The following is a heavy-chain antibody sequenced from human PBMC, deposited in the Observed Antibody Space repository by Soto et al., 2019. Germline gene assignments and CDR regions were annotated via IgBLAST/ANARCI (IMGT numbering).Heavy chain of an antibody. D-gene: IGHD2-15*01. Sequence: NPSETLSLTCTVSGDSINNYYWTWIRQTPGKGLEWIGDIYYSGTTKYDPSLKSRVTISADTSKNQFSLNLRSVTAADTAVYYCARDRSGGYNWFDPWGQGTLVTVSS. CDR3: ARDRSGGYNWFDP. CDR2: IYYSGTT. J-gene: IGHJ5*02. CDR1: GDSINNYY. V-gene: IGHV4-59*01.